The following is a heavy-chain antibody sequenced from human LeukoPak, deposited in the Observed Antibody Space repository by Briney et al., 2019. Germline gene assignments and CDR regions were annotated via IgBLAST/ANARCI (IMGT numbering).Heavy chain of an antibody. Sequence: PSETLSLTCAVYGGSFSGYYWSWIRQPPGKGLEWIGEINHSGSTNYNPSLKSRVTISVDTSKNQFSLKLSSVTAADTAVYYCARLWGGYSYYFDYWGQGTLVTVSS. D-gene: IGHD5-18*01. CDR3: ARLWGGYSYYFDY. CDR1: GGSFSGYY. J-gene: IGHJ4*02. V-gene: IGHV4-34*01. CDR2: INHSGST.